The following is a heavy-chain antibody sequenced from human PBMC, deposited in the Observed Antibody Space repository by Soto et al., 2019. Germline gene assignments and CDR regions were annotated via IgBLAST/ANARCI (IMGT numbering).Heavy chain of an antibody. V-gene: IGHV3-7*01. D-gene: IGHD6-19*01. J-gene: IGHJ4*01. CDR1: GFTFSSYW. CDR3: ARVAYGNRWTLDY. CDR2: IKQDGSEK. Sequence: PGGSLRLSCAASGFTFSSYWMSWVRQASGKGLEWVANIKQDGSEKYYVDSVKGRFTLSRDNAKNSLQLQMSSLRDEDTAIYFCARVAYGNRWTLDYWGKGNWVTLSS.